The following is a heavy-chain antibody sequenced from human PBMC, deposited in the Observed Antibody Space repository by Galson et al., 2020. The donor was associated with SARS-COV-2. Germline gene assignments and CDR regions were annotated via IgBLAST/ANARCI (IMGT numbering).Heavy chain of an antibody. J-gene: IGHJ2*01. Sequence: SETLSLTCTVSGGSISGYYWSWIRQSPGKGLEWIGYIYYSGGTNYTPSLTSRVPILVDTSKNQFPLILSSVAAADTAVYYCARVGYYDSGRYHAADWYFDLWGRGTLVTVSA. CDR3: ARVGYYDSGRYHAADWYFDL. D-gene: IGHD3-22*01. CDR1: GGSISGYY. CDR2: IYYSGGT. V-gene: IGHV4-59*01.